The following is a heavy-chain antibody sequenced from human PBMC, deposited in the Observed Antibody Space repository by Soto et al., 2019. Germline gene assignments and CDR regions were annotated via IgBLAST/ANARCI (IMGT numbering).Heavy chain of an antibody. V-gene: IGHV1-8*02. CDR3: ARERTRIGFDI. CDR2: MNPNSGNT. Sequence: ASVKGSCKASGYTFTGYYMHRVRQATGQGIEWMGWMNPNSGNTGYAQKFQGRVTMTRNTSISTAYMELSSLTSEDTAVYYCARERTRIGFDIWGQGTMVTVSS. D-gene: IGHD2-15*01. J-gene: IGHJ3*02. CDR1: GYTFTGYY.